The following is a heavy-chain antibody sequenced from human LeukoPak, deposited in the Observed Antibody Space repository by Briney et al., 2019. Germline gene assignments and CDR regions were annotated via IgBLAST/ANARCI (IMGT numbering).Heavy chain of an antibody. V-gene: IGHV3-21*01. CDR3: ARGRVTMVRGATHYYYYGMDV. CDR1: GFTFSSYS. D-gene: IGHD3-10*01. Sequence: AGGSLRLSCAASGFTFSSYSMNWVRQAPGKGLEWVSSISSSSSYIYYADSVKGRFTISRDNAKNSLYLQMNSLRAEDTALYYCARGRVTMVRGATHYYYYGMDVWGQGTTVTVSS. J-gene: IGHJ6*02. CDR2: ISSSSSYI.